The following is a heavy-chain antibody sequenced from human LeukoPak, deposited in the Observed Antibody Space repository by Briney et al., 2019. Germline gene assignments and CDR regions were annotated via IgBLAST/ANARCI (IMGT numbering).Heavy chain of an antibody. Sequence: GESLKISCKGSGYIFTTYWIGWVRQMPGKGLEWMGIIYPGDSDPRYSPSFQGQVTISADKSISTAYLQWSSLKASDTAMYYCARRNYCSSTSCYNYFDYWGQGTLVTVSS. CDR1: GYIFTTYW. J-gene: IGHJ4*02. D-gene: IGHD2-2*02. CDR3: ARRNYCSSTSCYNYFDY. V-gene: IGHV5-51*01. CDR2: IYPGDSDP.